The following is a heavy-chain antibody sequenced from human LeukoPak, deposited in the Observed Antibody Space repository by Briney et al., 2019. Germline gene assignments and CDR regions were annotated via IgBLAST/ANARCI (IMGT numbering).Heavy chain of an antibody. CDR2: MGVVVDRT. V-gene: IGHV3-23*01. D-gene: IGHD5-18*01. CDR1: GFTFSSYA. Sequence: GGSLRLSCSASGFTFSSYAMSWVRQAPGKGLEWVSAMGVVVDRTCYADSVKGRFTISRDKSKNTLYLQMNSLRGADTAVYYCAKDWPLPGYSIRRTTAMVPFDYWGQGTLVTAS. CDR3: AKDWPLPGYSIRRTTAMVPFDY. J-gene: IGHJ4*02.